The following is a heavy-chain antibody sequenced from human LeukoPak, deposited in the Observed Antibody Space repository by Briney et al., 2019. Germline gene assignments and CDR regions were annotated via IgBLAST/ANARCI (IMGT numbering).Heavy chain of an antibody. V-gene: IGHV3-21*01. D-gene: IGHD2-2*02. J-gene: IGHJ3*02. CDR3: ARDTHCSSTSCYNAFDI. Sequence: RPGGSLRLSCAASGFTFSSYSMNWVRQAAGKGLEWVSSISSSSTYIYYADSLKGRFTISRDNAKNSLSLQMNSLRAEDTAVYYCARDTHCSSTSCYNAFDIWGQGTMVTVSS. CDR2: ISSSSTYI. CDR1: GFTFSSYS.